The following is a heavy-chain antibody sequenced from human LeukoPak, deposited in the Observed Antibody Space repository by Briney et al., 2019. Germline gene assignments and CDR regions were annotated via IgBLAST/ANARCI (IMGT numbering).Heavy chain of an antibody. CDR1: GFTFSSSW. J-gene: IGHJ4*02. CDR3: ARDPDILLGVNFDY. D-gene: IGHD2-21*01. CDR2: INQDGSKQ. Sequence: PGGSLRLSCSASGFTFSSSWMNWVRQAPGKGLEWVANINQDGSKQNYVDSVKVRFTVARDNAQNSLYLQMHSLRAEDTAVYYCARDPDILLGVNFDYWGQGALVIVSS. V-gene: IGHV3-7*01.